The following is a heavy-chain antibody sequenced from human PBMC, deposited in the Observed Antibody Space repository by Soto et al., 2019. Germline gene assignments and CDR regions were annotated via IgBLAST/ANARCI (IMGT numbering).Heavy chain of an antibody. J-gene: IGHJ4*02. CDR1: GYTFTAHA. CDR3: ARSIVVVTAADY. CDR2: INTGKGDT. D-gene: IGHD2-21*02. V-gene: IGHV1-3*04. Sequence: ASVKVSCKASGYTFTAHAMYWVRQAPGQGLEWMGWINTGKGDTKYSQKFQGRITITRDTSASTAYMELSSLRSEDTAVYYCARSIVVVTAADYWGQGTLVTVSS.